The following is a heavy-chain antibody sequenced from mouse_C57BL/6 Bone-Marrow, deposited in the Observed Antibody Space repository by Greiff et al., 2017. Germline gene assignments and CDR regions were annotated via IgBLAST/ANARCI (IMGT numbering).Heavy chain of an antibody. CDR1: GYSFTDYY. D-gene: IGHD1-1*01. CDR2: INPYNGGT. J-gene: IGHJ1*03. CDR3: ARRRYGSSYPYWYFDV. Sequence: VQLKQSGPVLVKPGASVKMSCKVSGYSFTDYYMNWVKQSYGKSLEWIGVINPYNGGTSYNQKFKGKATLTVDKSSSTAYMELNSLTSEDSAVYYCARRRYGSSYPYWYFDVWGTGTTVTVSS. V-gene: IGHV1-19*01.